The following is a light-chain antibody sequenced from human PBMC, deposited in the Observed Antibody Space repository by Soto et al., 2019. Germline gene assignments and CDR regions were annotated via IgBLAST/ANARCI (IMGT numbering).Light chain of an antibody. J-gene: IGKJ1*01. Sequence: VFAPSPGTLSFSPGEGAPLSCRASQTINNNIAWYQLKDGQVPRLLIYGASTRATDIPARFSGSGSGTEFTLTISSLQSEDFAEYHCQQYNNWPQTFGQGTKVDIK. CDR3: QQYNNWPQT. CDR2: GAS. CDR1: QTINNN. V-gene: IGKV3-15*01.